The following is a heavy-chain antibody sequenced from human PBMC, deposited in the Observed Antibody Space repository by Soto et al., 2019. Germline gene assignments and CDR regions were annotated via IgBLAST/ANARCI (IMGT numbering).Heavy chain of an antibody. Sequence: QVQLVESGGGVVQPARSLRLSCAASGFTFSSYGMHWVRQAPGKGLEWVAVISYDGSNKYYADSVKGRFTISRDNSKNTLYLQMNSLRAEDTAVYYCAKDKSMTTVTKYYMDVWGKGTTVTVSS. D-gene: IGHD4-4*01. CDR1: GFTFSSYG. CDR3: AKDKSMTTVTKYYMDV. CDR2: ISYDGSNK. V-gene: IGHV3-30*18. J-gene: IGHJ6*03.